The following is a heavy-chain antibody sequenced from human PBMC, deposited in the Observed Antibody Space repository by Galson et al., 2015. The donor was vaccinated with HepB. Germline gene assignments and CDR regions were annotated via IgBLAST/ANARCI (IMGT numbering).Heavy chain of an antibody. Sequence: QSGAEVKKPGESLKISCKGSGFNFATYWIGWVRQVPGRGPEWMGIIHPSDSETRYRPSFQGRVIISADKSVSTVYLQWSSLETSDSDMYYCATRTYDLLIPCWFDPWGQGTLVTVSS. V-gene: IGHV5-51*01. CDR2: IHPSDSET. D-gene: IGHD3-9*01. CDR3: ATRTYDLLIPCWFDP. CDR1: GFNFATYW. J-gene: IGHJ5*02.